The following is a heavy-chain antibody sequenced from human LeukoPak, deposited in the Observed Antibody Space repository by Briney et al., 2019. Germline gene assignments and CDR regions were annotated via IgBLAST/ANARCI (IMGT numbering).Heavy chain of an antibody. D-gene: IGHD2-8*02. J-gene: IGHJ4*02. Sequence: GESLEISFKGSGYSFTSYWIGWVPQMPGKGLEEMWIIYPGDSDTRYSPSFQAQVTISADKSISTAYLQWSSLKASDPAMYYCARRISWSKDFGYWGQGTLVTVSS. CDR3: ARRISWSKDFGY. V-gene: IGHV5-51*01. CDR2: IYPGDSDT. CDR1: GYSFTSYW.